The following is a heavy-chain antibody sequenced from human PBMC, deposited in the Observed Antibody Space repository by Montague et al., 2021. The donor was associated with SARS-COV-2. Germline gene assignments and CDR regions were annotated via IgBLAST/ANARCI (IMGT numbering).Heavy chain of an antibody. CDR2: IYDSGST. D-gene: IGHD3-3*01. J-gene: IGHJ4*02. V-gene: IGHV4-39*07. CDR3: ARDVRYYDFWSGRAQTSPDY. CDR1: GGSISSSNYY. Sequence: SETLSFTCTVSGGSISSSNYYWDWIRQPPGKGLEWIGSIYDSGSTYYNPSLKSRVTISVDTSKNQFSLKLSSVTAADTAVYYCARDVRYYDFWSGRAQTSPDYWGQGTLVTVSS.